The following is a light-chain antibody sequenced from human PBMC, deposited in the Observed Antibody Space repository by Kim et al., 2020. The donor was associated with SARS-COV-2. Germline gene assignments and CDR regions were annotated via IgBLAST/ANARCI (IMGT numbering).Light chain of an antibody. CDR1: NLGDKY. V-gene: IGLV3-1*01. CDR2: QDS. Sequence: SYELTQPPSVSVSPGQTASITCSGDNLGDKYACWYQQKPGQSPVLVIYQDSKRPSGIPERFSGSNSGNTATLTIRGTQAMDEADYYCQAWDTSTVV. CDR3: QAWDTSTVV. J-gene: IGLJ2*01.